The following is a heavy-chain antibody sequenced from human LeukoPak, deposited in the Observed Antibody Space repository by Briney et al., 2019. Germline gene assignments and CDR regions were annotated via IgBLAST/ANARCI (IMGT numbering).Heavy chain of an antibody. CDR3: ARGGGSTQFDY. D-gene: IGHD3-16*01. CDR1: GFTVSSNY. CDR2: IYSGGST. V-gene: IGHV3-66*01. Sequence: GGSPRLSCAASGFTVSSNYMSWVRQAPGKGLEWVSLIYSGGSTYYADSVRGRFTISRDSSKNTLYLQMNSLRAEDTAVYFCARGGGSTQFDYWGQGTLVTVSS. J-gene: IGHJ4*02.